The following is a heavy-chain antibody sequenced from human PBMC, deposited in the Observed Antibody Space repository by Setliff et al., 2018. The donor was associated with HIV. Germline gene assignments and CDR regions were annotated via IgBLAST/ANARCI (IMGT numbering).Heavy chain of an antibody. CDR3: VRDGGGSYQKYFQH. J-gene: IGHJ1*01. D-gene: IGHD1-26*01. Sequence: PGGSLRLSCAASEFTFSDYYMSWIRQAPGKGLEWVSYISSSGTYTNYTASVRGRFTISRDNAINSLYLQMNSLRAEDTAVYYCVRDGGGSYQKYFQHWGQGTLVTVSS. CDR2: ISSSGTYT. V-gene: IGHV3-11*05. CDR1: EFTFSDYY.